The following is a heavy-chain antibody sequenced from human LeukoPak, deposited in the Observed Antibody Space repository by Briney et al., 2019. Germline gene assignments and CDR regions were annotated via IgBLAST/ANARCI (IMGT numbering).Heavy chain of an antibody. CDR2: INHSGST. J-gene: IGHJ4*02. D-gene: IGHD3-3*01. Sequence: PSETLSLTCAVYGGSFSGYYWSWIRQPPGKGLEWIGEINHSGSTNYNPSLKSRVTISVETSKNQFSLKLSSVTAADTAVYYCARADYDFWSGYFYWGQGTLVTVSS. CDR1: GGSFSGYY. CDR3: ARADYDFWSGYFY. V-gene: IGHV4-34*01.